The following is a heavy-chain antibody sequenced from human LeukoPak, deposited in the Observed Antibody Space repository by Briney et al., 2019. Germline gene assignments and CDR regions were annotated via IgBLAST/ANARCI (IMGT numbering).Heavy chain of an antibody. D-gene: IGHD2-2*01. Sequence: GASVKVSCKASGYTFTSYDINWVRQATGQGLEWMGWMNPNSGNTGYAQKFQGRVTITRNTSISTAYMELSSLRSEDTAVYYCAREGGLKYQLVKAPSGGAFDIWGQGTMVTVSS. V-gene: IGHV1-8*03. CDR3: AREGGLKYQLVKAPSGGAFDI. J-gene: IGHJ3*02. CDR1: GYTFTSYD. CDR2: MNPNSGNT.